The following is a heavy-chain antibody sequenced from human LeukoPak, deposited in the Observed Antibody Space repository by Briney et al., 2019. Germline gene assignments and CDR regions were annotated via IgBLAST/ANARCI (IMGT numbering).Heavy chain of an antibody. J-gene: IGHJ3*01. CDR1: GYSFISYW. D-gene: IGHD2-8*01. CDR3: AREMGSGSRMSFDV. CDR2: IYPGDSDT. Sequence: GESLKISCQASGYSFISYWIGWVRQMPGKGLEWMGIIYPGDSDTKYSPSFQGQVTFSADKVSNTAYLQWGSLKSSDTAMYYCAREMGSGSRMSFDVWGQGTMVTVPS. V-gene: IGHV5-51*01.